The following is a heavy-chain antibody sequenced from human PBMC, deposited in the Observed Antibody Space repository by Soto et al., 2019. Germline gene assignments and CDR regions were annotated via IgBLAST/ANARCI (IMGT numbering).Heavy chain of an antibody. CDR3: AAYPTSLAVAVC. Sequence: QMQLVQSGPEVKKPGTSVKVSCKASGFTFPSSAVQWVRQTRGQRLEWIGWIVVGSGSTNYAQQFRERVTITRDMSTSTAYMELSGLRAEDTAVYYCAAYPTSLAVAVCWGQGTLVTVSS. D-gene: IGHD6-19*01. J-gene: IGHJ4*02. CDR1: GFTFPSSA. V-gene: IGHV1-58*01. CDR2: IVVGSGST.